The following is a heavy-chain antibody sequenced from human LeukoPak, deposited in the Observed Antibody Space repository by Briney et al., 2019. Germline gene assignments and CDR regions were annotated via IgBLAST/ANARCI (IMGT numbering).Heavy chain of an antibody. V-gene: IGHV3-15*01. D-gene: IGHD3-10*01. CDR1: GFTFHNAW. CDR2: IKRKFDGGTT. CDR3: TTDDGSGSFYNRGLDY. Sequence: GGSLRLSCAGSGFTFHNAWMSWVRQAPGKGLGWVGRIKRKFDGGTTDYAAPVKDRFAISREDAKNTLYLQMNSLKTEDTAVYFCTTDDGSGSFYNRGLDYWGQGTLVTVSS. J-gene: IGHJ4*02.